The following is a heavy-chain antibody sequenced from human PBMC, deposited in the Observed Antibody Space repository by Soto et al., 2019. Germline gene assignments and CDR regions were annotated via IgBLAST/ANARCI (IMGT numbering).Heavy chain of an antibody. V-gene: IGHV3-23*01. CDR2: ISGSGGST. CDR1: GFTFSSYA. J-gene: IGHJ4*02. D-gene: IGHD4-17*01. Sequence: EVQLLESGGGLVQPGGSLRLSCAASGFTFSSYAMSWVRQAPGKGLEWVSAISGSGGSTYYADSVKGRFTISRDNSKNTRYLQMNSLRAEYTAVYYCAKDLLMTTVTYFDYWGQGTLVTVSS. CDR3: AKDLLMTTVTYFDY.